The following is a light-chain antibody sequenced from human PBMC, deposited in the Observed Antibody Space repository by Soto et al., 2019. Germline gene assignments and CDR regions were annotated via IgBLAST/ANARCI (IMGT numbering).Light chain of an antibody. J-gene: IGKJ1*01. Sequence: LAQSASTVCLSREEGATLSGTASQSVSSNYLAWYQQKPGQAPRLLIYGASSRATGIPDRFNGSGSGTDFTLTISRLEPEDFAVYYCQQYDSSPKTCGQGTKVDIK. CDR1: QSVSSNY. CDR3: QQYDSSPKT. V-gene: IGKV3-20*01. CDR2: GAS.